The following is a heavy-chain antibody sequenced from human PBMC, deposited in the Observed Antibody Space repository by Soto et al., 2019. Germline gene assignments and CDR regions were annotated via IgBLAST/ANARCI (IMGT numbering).Heavy chain of an antibody. Sequence: ASVKVSCKASGYTFTSYGISWVRQAPGQGLEWMGWISAYNGNTNYAQKLQGRVTMTTDTSTSTAYMELRSLRSDDTAVYYCARYLVRGVGDYYGMDVWGQGTTVTVSS. CDR2: ISAYNGNT. J-gene: IGHJ6*02. D-gene: IGHD3-10*01. CDR1: GYTFTSYG. V-gene: IGHV1-18*01. CDR3: ARYLVRGVGDYYGMDV.